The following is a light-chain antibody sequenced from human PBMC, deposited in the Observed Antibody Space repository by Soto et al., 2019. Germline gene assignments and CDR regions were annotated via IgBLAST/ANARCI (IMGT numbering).Light chain of an antibody. V-gene: IGKV3-20*01. J-gene: IGKJ2*01. CDR1: QSVSSSY. CDR2: GAS. Sequence: EIVLTQSPGTLSLSPGERVTLSCSASQSVSSSYLAWYQQKPAQAPRLLIYGASNRATGIPDRFSGSGSGTVFTLTISRLEPEDFAVYYCQQYAGSPPYTLGQGTKLEIK. CDR3: QQYAGSPPYT.